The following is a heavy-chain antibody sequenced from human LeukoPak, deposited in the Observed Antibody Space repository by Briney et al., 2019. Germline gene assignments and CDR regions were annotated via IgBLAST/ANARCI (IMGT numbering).Heavy chain of an antibody. J-gene: IGHJ4*02. CDR2: INPSGGST. V-gene: IGHV1-46*01. D-gene: IGHD2-21*02. CDR3: AIAYCGGDCYPGGFDY. CDR1: GYTFTSYY. Sequence: GASVKVSCKASGYTFTSYYMHWVRQAPGQGLEWMGIINPSGGSTSYAQKFQGRVTMTRDMSTSTVYMELSSLRSEDTAVYYCAIAYCGGDCYPGGFDYWGQGTLVTVSS.